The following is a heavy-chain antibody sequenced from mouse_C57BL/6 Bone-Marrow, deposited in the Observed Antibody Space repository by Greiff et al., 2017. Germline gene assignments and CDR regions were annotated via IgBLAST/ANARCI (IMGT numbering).Heavy chain of an antibody. CDR1: GYTFTSYW. J-gene: IGHJ3*01. CDR2: IDPSDSYT. Sequence: QVQLQQPGAELVMPEASVKLSCKASGYTFTSYWMHWVKQRPGQGLEWIGEIDPSDSYTNYNQKFKGKSTLTVDKSSSTAYMQLSSLTSEDSAVYYCAQDLAGFAYWGQETLVTVSA. V-gene: IGHV1-69*01. CDR3: AQDLAGFAY.